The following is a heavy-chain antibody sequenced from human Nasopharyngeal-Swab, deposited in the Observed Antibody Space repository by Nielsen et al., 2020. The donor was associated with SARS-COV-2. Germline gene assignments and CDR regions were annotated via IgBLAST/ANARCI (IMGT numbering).Heavy chain of an antibody. J-gene: IGHJ5*02. CDR2: IYYSGST. Sequence: SETLSLTCTVSGGSISSSSYYWGWIRQPPGKGLEWIGSIYYSGSTYYNPSLKSRVTISVDTSKNQISLKLSSVTAADTAAYYCARESLYDILTGYYRGMAGWFDPWGQGTLVTVSS. V-gene: IGHV4-39*02. D-gene: IGHD3-9*01. CDR3: ARESLYDILTGYYRGMAGWFDP. CDR1: GGSISSSSYY.